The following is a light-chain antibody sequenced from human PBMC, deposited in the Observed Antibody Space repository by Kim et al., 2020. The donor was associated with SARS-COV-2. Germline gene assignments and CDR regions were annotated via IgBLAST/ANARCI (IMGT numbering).Light chain of an antibody. Sequence: APGKTATITCGGNNIGSKSVHWYQQKSGQAPVLVIYYDSDRPSGIPERFSGSNSGNTATLTISRVEAGDEADYYCQVWDSSSDHAVFGGGTQLTVL. CDR2: YDS. J-gene: IGLJ2*01. CDR3: QVWDSSSDHAV. CDR1: NIGSKS. V-gene: IGLV3-21*04.